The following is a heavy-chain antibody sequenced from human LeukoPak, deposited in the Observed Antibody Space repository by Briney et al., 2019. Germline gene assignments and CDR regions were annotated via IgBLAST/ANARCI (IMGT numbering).Heavy chain of an antibody. J-gene: IGHJ6*03. Sequence: GGSLRLSCAASGFTFSHYGMHWVRQAPGKGLEWVAFIHYDGSNIYYADSVKGRFTISRDNSKNTLYLQMNSLRAEDTAVYYCTTDLAGRFYYYYYMDVWGKGTTVTVSS. CDR1: GFTFSHYG. CDR2: IHYDGSNI. CDR3: TTDLAGRFYYYYYMDV. V-gene: IGHV3-30*02.